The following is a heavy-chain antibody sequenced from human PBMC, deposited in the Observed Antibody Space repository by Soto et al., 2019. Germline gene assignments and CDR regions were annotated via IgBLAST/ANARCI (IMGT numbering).Heavy chain of an antibody. V-gene: IGHV4-59*08. Sequence: SETLSHTCTVSGGSISNFYWSCIRQPPGKGLEWIGYVYYTGSTSYNPSLKRRVTFSADSSRGQFSLRLNSVTAADTAVYYCARTVSGPDLLADSFVDYYYYMDVSCQGTTVTVSS. D-gene: IGHD3-9*01. CDR3: ARTVSGPDLLADSFVDYYYYMDV. CDR1: GGSISNFY. J-gene: IGHJ6*03. CDR2: VYYTGST.